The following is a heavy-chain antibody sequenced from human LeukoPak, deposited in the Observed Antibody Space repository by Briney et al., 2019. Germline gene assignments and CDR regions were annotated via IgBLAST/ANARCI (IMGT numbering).Heavy chain of an antibody. CDR1: GGSISSHY. Sequence: PSETLSLTCTVSGGSISSHYWSWIRQPPGKGLEWIGYIYYSGSTNYNPSLKSRVTISVDTSKNQFSLKLSSVTAADTAVYYCARDSGDSSGFFDYWGQGTLVTVSS. J-gene: IGHJ4*02. CDR3: ARDSGDSSGFFDY. D-gene: IGHD3-22*01. V-gene: IGHV4-59*11. CDR2: IYYSGST.